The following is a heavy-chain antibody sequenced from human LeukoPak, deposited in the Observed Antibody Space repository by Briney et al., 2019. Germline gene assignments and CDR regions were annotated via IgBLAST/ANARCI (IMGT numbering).Heavy chain of an antibody. CDR3: AKWGDFDVLTGYYVPDF. CDR2: ITGSGGNT. CDR1: GFTFSNYA. V-gene: IGHV3-23*01. Sequence: GSLRLSCAASGFTFSNYAMSWVRQAPGKGLEWVSAITGSGGNTYYADSVKGRFTISRDNSKNTLYLQMNSLRDEDTAVYYCAKWGDFDVLTGYYVPDFWGQGTLVTVSS. D-gene: IGHD3-9*01. J-gene: IGHJ4*02.